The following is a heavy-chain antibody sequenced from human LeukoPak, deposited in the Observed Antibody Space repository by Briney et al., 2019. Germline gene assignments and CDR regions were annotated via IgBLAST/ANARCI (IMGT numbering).Heavy chain of an antibody. J-gene: IGHJ3*02. CDR1: GGSFSGYY. D-gene: IGHD6-19*01. V-gene: IGHV4-34*01. CDR2: INHSGST. CDR3: ARHKYSSGWPPEGAFDI. Sequence: NSSETLSLTCAVYGGSFSGYYWSWIRQPPGKGLEWIGEINHSGSTNYNPSLKSRVTISVDTSKNQFPLKLSSVTAADTAVYYCARHKYSSGWPPEGAFDIWGQGTMVTVSS.